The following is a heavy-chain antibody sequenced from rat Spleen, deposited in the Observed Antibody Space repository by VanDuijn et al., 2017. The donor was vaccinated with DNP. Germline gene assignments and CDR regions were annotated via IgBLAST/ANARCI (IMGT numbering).Heavy chain of an antibody. CDR1: GFTFNDYA. Sequence: EVQLVESGGGLVQPGRSLKLSCVVSGFTFNDYAMAWFRQAPTKGLEWVAYISYDGGSTYHGDSVKGRFTISRDNAKSTLYLQMNSLRSEDMATYYCVRWDYGMYGFDYWGQGVMVTVSS. CDR2: ISYDGGST. D-gene: IGHD1-11*01. V-gene: IGHV5-22*01. J-gene: IGHJ2*01. CDR3: VRWDYGMYGFDY.